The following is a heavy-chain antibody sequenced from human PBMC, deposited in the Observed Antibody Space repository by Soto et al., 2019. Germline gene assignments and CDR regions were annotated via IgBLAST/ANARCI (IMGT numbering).Heavy chain of an antibody. CDR1: GFTFSSYG. J-gene: IGHJ4*02. CDR3: AKAGLEVFDY. CDR2: ISYDGSNK. Sequence: QVQLVESGGGVVQPGRSLRLSCAASGFTFSSYGMHWVRQAPGKGLEWVAVISYDGSNKYYADSVKGRFTISRDNSKNTRYLQMNSLRAEDTAVYYGAKAGLEVFDYWGQGTLVTVSS. V-gene: IGHV3-30*18. D-gene: IGHD3-16*01.